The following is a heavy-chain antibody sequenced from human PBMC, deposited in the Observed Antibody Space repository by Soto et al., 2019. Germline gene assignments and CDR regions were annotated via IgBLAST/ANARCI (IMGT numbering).Heavy chain of an antibody. CDR2: IWYDGSKK. V-gene: IGHV3-33*01. CDR3: ARGRGGSYGGNSAHFDI. CDR1: GFTFSGFG. Sequence: QVQLVESGGGVVQPGTSLRFSCEASGFTFSGFGMHWVRQAPGKGLEWVAVIWYDGSKKYYADCVKGRFTISRDNSKNALYLQMNSRRAEDTAVYYCARGRGGSYGGNSAHFDIWGQGTLVTVSS. D-gene: IGHD4-17*01. J-gene: IGHJ3*02.